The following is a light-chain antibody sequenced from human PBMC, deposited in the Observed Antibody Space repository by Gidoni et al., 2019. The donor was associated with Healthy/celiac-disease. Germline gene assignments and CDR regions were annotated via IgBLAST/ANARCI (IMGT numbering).Light chain of an antibody. Sequence: QSVLSQPPSVSRAPGPRVTISCTGSSSNIGAGYDVHWYQQLPGTAPKLLIYGNSNRPSGVPDRFSGSKSGTSASLAITGLQAEDEADYYCQSDDSSLSAVVFGGGTKLTVL. CDR2: GNS. CDR3: QSDDSSLSAVV. V-gene: IGLV1-40*01. J-gene: IGLJ2*01. CDR1: SSNIGAGYD.